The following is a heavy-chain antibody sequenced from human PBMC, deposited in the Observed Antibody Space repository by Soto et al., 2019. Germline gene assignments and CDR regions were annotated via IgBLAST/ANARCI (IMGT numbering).Heavy chain of an antibody. Sequence: QVQLVQSGAEVQKPASSVKVSCKASGGTFNNYPITRVRQAPGEGLEWMGGGIPILGTANYAQNFQGKVTSSVDEAMSRVCMELSSLCSEDTGVYYCARGRGYRVDDHYDYFDMAVW. CDR1: GGTFNNYP. CDR2: GIPILGTA. CDR3: ARGRGYRVDDHYDYFDMAV. D-gene: IGHD5-18*01. V-gene: IGHV1-69*01. J-gene: IGHJ6*01.